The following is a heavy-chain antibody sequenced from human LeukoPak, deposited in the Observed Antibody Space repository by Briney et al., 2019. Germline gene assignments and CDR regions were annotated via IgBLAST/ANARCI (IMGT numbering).Heavy chain of an antibody. CDR3: ARGPQWELPSDYYYYYYMDV. D-gene: IGHD1-26*01. Sequence: PGGSLRLSCAASGFTFSSYSMNWVRQAPGKGLEWVAVISYDGSNKYYADSVKGRFTISRDNSKNTLYLQMNSLRSEDTAVYYCARGPQWELPSDYYYYYYMDVWGKGTTVTISS. CDR1: GFTFSSYS. J-gene: IGHJ6*03. CDR2: ISYDGSNK. V-gene: IGHV3-30*03.